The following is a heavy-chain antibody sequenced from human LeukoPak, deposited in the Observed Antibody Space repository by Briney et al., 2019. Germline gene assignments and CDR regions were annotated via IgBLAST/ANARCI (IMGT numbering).Heavy chain of an antibody. J-gene: IGHJ5*02. CDR2: IYPGDSDT. CDR3: ARRYCSGGSCYPLWANWFDP. D-gene: IGHD2-15*01. CDR1: GYSFTSYW. V-gene: IGHV5-51*01. Sequence: GESLKISCKGSGYSFTSYWIGWVRQMPGKGLEWMGIIYPGDSDTRYSPSFQGQVTISADKSISTAYLQWSGLKASDTAMYYCARRYCSGGSCYPLWANWFDPWGQGTLVTVSS.